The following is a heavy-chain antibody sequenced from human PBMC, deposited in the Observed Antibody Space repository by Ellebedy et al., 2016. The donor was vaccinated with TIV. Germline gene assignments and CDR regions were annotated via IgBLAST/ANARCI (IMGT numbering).Heavy chain of an antibody. CDR1: GFTFSDYW. J-gene: IGHJ4*02. CDR2: ISPDGRGT. D-gene: IGHD6-19*01. V-gene: IGHV3-74*01. Sequence: GESLKISCAASGFTFSDYWMHWVRQAPGKGLVWVSKISPDGRGTDFADSVKGRFTISRDNAKNTLYLQINSLTAEDTAVYYCARDGRRGWDFDYWGQGILVTVSA. CDR3: ARDGRRGWDFDY.